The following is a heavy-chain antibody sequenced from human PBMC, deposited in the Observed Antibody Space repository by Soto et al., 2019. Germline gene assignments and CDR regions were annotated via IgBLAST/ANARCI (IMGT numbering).Heavy chain of an antibody. J-gene: IGHJ6*03. Sequence: GGSLRLSCAASGFTFSSYAMHWVRQAPGKGLEYVSAISSNGGSTYYANSVKGRFTISRDNSKNTLYLQMNSLRAEDTAVYYCAREMGAYYYHYMDVWGKGTTVTVSS. CDR1: GFTFSSYA. CDR3: AREMGAYYYHYMDV. CDR2: ISSNGGST. V-gene: IGHV3-64*01.